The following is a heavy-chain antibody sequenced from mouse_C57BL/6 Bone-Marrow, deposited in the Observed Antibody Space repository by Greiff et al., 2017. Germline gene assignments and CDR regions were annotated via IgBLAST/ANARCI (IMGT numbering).Heavy chain of an antibody. V-gene: IGHV1-20*01. CDR1: GYSFTGYF. Sequence: VQLQQSGPELVKPGDSVKISCKASGYSFTGYFMNWVMQSHGKSLEWIGRINPYNGDTFYNQKFKGKATLTVDKSSSTAHMALRGLTSEDSAVYYCARVFYYYGSSPEGYAMDYWGQGTSVTVSS. J-gene: IGHJ4*01. CDR2: INPYNGDT. CDR3: ARVFYYYGSSPEGYAMDY. D-gene: IGHD1-1*01.